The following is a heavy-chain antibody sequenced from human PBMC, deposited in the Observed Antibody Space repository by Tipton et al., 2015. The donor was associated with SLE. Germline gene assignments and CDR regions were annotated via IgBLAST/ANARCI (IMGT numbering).Heavy chain of an antibody. D-gene: IGHD6-19*01. V-gene: IGHV3-74*01. J-gene: IGHJ4*02. CDR3: ARGLAGIWDF. CDR2: INSDETTT. CDR1: GFTFSTYV. Sequence: SLRLSCAASGFTFSTYVMTWVRQAPGKGLVWVSRINSDETTTTYADSVKGRFTISRDNAKDTLYLQMNSLRAEDTGVYYCARGLAGIWDFWGQGILVTVSS.